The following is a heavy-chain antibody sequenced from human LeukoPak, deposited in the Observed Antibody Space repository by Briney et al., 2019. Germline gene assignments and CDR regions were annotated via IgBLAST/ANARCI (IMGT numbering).Heavy chain of an antibody. Sequence: PSGTLSLICTVSGGSINNYYWSWIRQPPGKGLEWIAYIYYSGSTNYNPSLKSRVTISVDTSKDQFSLKLSSVTAADTAVYYCVRHCRQGYNYFDYWGQGTLVTVSS. CDR1: GGSINNYY. V-gene: IGHV4-59*08. D-gene: IGHD5-24*01. CDR3: VRHCRQGYNYFDY. J-gene: IGHJ4*02. CDR2: IYYSGST.